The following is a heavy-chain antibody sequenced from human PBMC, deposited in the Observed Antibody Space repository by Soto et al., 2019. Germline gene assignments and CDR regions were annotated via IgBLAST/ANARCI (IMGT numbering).Heavy chain of an antibody. J-gene: IGHJ6*02. CDR3: ASNSGYDSYYYYGMDV. CDR1: GYSFTSYW. D-gene: IGHD5-12*01. Sequence: GESLKISCKGSGYSFTSYWISWVRQMPGKGLEWMGRIDPSDSYTNYSPSFQGHVTISADKSISTAYLQWSSLKASDTAMYYCASNSGYDSYYYYGMDVWGQGTTVTVS. V-gene: IGHV5-10-1*01. CDR2: IDPSDSYT.